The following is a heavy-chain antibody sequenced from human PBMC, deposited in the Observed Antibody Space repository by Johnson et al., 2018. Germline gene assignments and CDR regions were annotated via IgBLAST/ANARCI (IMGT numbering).Heavy chain of an antibody. D-gene: IGHD3-16*01. Sequence: QVQLVQSGAEVKKPGSSVKVSCKASGGTFSRSAISWVRQAPGQGPEWMGGIVPIFGTSNYAQKFQGRLRITADKSTNTTYMELTSLRSEDTAVYYCARAPGDKPPWYYDLWGRGPLVSVSS. CDR1: GGTFSRSA. CDR2: IVPIFGTS. V-gene: IGHV1-69*06. CDR3: ARAPGDKPPWYYDL. J-gene: IGHJ2*01.